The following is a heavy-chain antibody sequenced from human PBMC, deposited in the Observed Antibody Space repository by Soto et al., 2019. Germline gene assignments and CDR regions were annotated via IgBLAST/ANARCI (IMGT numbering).Heavy chain of an antibody. CDR2: IYHSGST. J-gene: IGHJ4*02. Sequence: QVQLQESGPGLVKPSGTLSLTCAVSGGSISSSNWWSWVRQPPGKGLEWIGEIYHSGSTNYNPSLKSRVTISVDKSKNQISLKLNSVTAADTAVYYCASRKAYYDSSGYYYEVDYWCQGTLVTVSS. D-gene: IGHD3-22*01. V-gene: IGHV4-4*02. CDR3: ASRKAYYDSSGYYYEVDY. CDR1: GGSISSSNW.